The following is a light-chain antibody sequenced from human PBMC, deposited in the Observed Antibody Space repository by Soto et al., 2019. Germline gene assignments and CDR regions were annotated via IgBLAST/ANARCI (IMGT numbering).Light chain of an antibody. CDR3: QQYHTCPPT. V-gene: IGKV1-5*03. J-gene: IGKJ4*01. Sequence: DLPMTQSPSTLSASVGDRVTITCRASQSVSSGLAWYQHKPGKAPNLLIYKASRLESGVPPRFSGSESGTESTLTISSLQPDDFATYFCQQYHTCPPTFGGGTKVGIK. CDR1: QSVSSG. CDR2: KAS.